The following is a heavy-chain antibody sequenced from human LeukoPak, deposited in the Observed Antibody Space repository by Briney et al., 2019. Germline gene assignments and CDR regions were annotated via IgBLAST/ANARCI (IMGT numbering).Heavy chain of an antibody. V-gene: IGHV3-74*01. CDR3: ARGYGSG. D-gene: IGHD6-19*01. CDR1: GFTFSSYW. J-gene: IGHJ4*02. CDR2: INSDGSYA. Sequence: PGGSLRLSCAASGFTFSSYWMHWVRQAPGKGPVWVSRINSDGSYASYADSVKGRFAISRDSAKNTLYLQMNSLRAEDTAVYYCARGYGSGWGQGTLVTVSS.